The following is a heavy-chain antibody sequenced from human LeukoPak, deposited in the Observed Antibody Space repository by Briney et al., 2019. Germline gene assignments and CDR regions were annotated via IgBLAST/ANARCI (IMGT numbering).Heavy chain of an antibody. Sequence: ASVKVSCKASGYTFTGYYMHWVRQAPGQGLEWMGWINPNSGGTNYAQKFQGRVTMTRDTSISTAYMELSGLRSDDTAVYYCARSPGSGWYVWFDPWGQGTLVTVSS. D-gene: IGHD6-19*01. CDR1: GYTFTGYY. CDR3: ARSPGSGWYVWFDP. V-gene: IGHV1-2*02. J-gene: IGHJ5*02. CDR2: INPNSGGT.